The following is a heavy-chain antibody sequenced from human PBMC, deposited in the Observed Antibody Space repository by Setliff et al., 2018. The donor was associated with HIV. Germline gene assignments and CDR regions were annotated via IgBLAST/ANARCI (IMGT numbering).Heavy chain of an antibody. Sequence: SETLSLTCRVSGGSFNTRRTKWGWIRQSPGKGLEWIGSIFYFGSVTYNPSLKSRPLISIDTSKTQFSLNLRSVTAADTAVYFCTRAKWLVKAHYFDYWGQGTLVTVSS. V-gene: IGHV4-39*07. CDR3: TRAKWLVKAHYFDY. CDR2: IFYFGSV. D-gene: IGHD6-19*01. CDR1: GGSFNTRRTK. J-gene: IGHJ4*02.